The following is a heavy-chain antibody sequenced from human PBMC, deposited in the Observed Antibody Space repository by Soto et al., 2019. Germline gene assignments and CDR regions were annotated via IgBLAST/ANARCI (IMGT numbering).Heavy chain of an antibody. CDR1: GVPFSRGGYY. CDR2: IYYSGST. CDR3: ARSVTP. J-gene: IGHJ5*02. V-gene: IGHV4-31*03. Sequence: SETLSLTCTVSGVPFSRGGYYWSWIRQHPGKGLEWIGYIYYSGSTYYNPSLKSRVTISVDTSKNQFSLKLSSVTAADTAVYYCARSVTPWGQGTLVTVSS. D-gene: IGHD3-10*01.